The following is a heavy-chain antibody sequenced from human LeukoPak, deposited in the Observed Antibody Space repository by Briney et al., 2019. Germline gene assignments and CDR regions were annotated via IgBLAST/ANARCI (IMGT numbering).Heavy chain of an antibody. CDR2: IIPIFGTA. CDR3: AHGEDYVWGSYRSDDAFDI. V-gene: IGHV1-69*13. J-gene: IGHJ3*02. Sequence: GASVKVSCKASGGTFSSYAISWVRQAPGQGLEWMGGIIPIFGTANYAQEFQGRVTITADESTSTAYMELSSLRSEDTAVYYCAHGEDYVWGSYRSDDAFDIWGQGTMVTVSS. D-gene: IGHD3-16*02. CDR1: GGTFSSYA.